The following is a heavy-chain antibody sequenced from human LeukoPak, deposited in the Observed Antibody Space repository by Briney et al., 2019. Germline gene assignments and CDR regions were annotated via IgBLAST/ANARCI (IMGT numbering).Heavy chain of an antibody. CDR1: GYTFANYA. CDR3: ARGLSPGAIAAPLVG. D-gene: IGHD6-6*01. V-gene: IGHV1-3*04. J-gene: IGHJ4*02. CDR2: INSANGNI. Sequence: ASVKVSCKASGYTFANYAMHWVRQAPGQSLEWMGWINSANGNIKYSQKFQGRVTITRDTSASTAYMELSSLRSEDTAVYYCARGLSPGAIAAPLVGWGQGTLVTVSS.